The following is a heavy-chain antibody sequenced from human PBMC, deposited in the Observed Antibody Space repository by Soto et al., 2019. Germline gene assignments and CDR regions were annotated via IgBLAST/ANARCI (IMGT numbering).Heavy chain of an antibody. Sequence: QVQLVQSGAEVKRPGSSVKVSCKASGDTFNFYSINWVRQAPGLGLELMGRVNPIVSMSNYAQKFQGRVTITADKSTSTAYMELSSLRSEGTAIYYCASSYGSRYGAFDYWGRGALVTVSS. CDR1: GDTFNFYS. J-gene: IGHJ4*02. D-gene: IGHD3-10*01. CDR2: VNPIVSMS. CDR3: ASSYGSRYGAFDY. V-gene: IGHV1-69*02.